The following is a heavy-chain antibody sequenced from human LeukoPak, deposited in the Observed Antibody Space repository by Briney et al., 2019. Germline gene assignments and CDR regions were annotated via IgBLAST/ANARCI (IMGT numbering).Heavy chain of an antibody. Sequence: PSQTLSLTCTVSGGSISSGSYYWSWIRQPAGKGLEWIGRIYTSGSTNYNPSLKSRVTISLDLSENQFSLNLSSVTAADTAVYYCARTRKKGYYYYYYMDVWGKGTTVTVSS. CDR1: GGSISSGSYY. V-gene: IGHV4-61*02. CDR3: ARTRKKGYYYYYYMDV. J-gene: IGHJ6*03. CDR2: IYTSGST.